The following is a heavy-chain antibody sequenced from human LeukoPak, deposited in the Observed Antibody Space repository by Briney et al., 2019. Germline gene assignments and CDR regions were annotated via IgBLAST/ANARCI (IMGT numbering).Heavy chain of an antibody. D-gene: IGHD4-11*01. CDR3: SRDPAMTSGYGMDV. Sequence: GGSLRLSCAASGFTVSSSFMSWVRQAPGKGLEWLSVIYTGGSTYYADSVKGGFTISRDDSKNMVYLQMNSLRAEDTAVYFCSRDPAMTSGYGMDVWGQGTTVTVSS. V-gene: IGHV3-66*01. CDR1: GFTVSSSF. CDR2: IYTGGST. J-gene: IGHJ6*02.